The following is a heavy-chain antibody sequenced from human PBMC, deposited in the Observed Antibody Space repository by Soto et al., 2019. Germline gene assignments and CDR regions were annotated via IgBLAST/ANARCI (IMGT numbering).Heavy chain of an antibody. D-gene: IGHD1-26*01. V-gene: IGHV4-30-2*01. J-gene: IGHJ4*02. Sequence: SETLSLTCAVSGGSISSGGYSWSCIRQPPGKGLEWIGYIYHSGSTYYNPSLKSRVTISVDRSKNQFSLKLSSVTAADTAVYYCASNRGGSPTIFDCWGRGTLVTVSS. CDR3: ASNRGGSPTIFDC. CDR1: GGSISSGGYS. CDR2: IYHSGST.